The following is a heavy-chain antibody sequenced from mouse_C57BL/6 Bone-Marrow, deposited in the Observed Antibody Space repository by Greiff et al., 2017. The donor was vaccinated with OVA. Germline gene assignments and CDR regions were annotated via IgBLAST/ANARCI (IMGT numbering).Heavy chain of an antibody. Sequence: QVQLQQSGAELARPGASVKMSCKASGYTFTSYTMHWVKQRPGQGLEWIGYINPSSGYNKYNQKFKDKATLTADKSSSTAYMQLSSLTSEDSAVYYCARSDYGSSSVFAYWGQGTLVTVSA. J-gene: IGHJ3*01. CDR2: INPSSGYN. CDR1: GYTFTSYT. V-gene: IGHV1-4*01. D-gene: IGHD1-1*01. CDR3: ARSDYGSSSVFAY.